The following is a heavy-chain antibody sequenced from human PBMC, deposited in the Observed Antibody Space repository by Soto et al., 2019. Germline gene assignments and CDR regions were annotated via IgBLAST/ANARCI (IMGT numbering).Heavy chain of an antibody. CDR1: GGSISSGGYS. D-gene: IGHD3-22*01. CDR2: IYHGST. CDR3: ASSGSRGIGAFDI. V-gene: IGHV4-30-2*01. J-gene: IGHJ3*02. Sequence: QLQLQESGSGLVKASQTLSLTCAVSGGSISSGGYSWSWIRQPPGKGLEWIGYIYHGSTYYNPSLEGRGTISIDRSKNQFSLKLSSVTAADTAVYYCASSGSRGIGAFDIWCQGTMVTVSS.